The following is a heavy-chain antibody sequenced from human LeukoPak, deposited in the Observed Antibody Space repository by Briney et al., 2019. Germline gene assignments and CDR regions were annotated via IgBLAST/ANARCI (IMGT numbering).Heavy chain of an antibody. V-gene: IGHV4-59*01. CDR2: IYYSGST. D-gene: IGHD3-10*01. Sequence: PSETLSLTCTVSGGTISSYYWSWIRQPPGKGLEWIGYIYYSGSTNYNPSLKSRVTILVDTSKNQFSLNLSSVTAADTAVYYCACLYGSGMYAAIDYWGQGTLVTVSS. CDR1: GGTISSYY. J-gene: IGHJ4*02. CDR3: ACLYGSGMYAAIDY.